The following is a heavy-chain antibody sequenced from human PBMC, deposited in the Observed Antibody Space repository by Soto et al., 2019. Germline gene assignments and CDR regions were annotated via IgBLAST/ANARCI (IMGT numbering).Heavy chain of an antibody. CDR3: GHRVLRAVFGLVTTTAIYFDF. CDR2: IYWDDDK. D-gene: IGHD3-3*01. V-gene: IGHV2-5*02. J-gene: IGHJ4*02. Sequence: QITLNESGPTVVRPTEPLTLTCRFSGFSLTTSGVGVGWVRQSPGKAPEWLALIYWDDDKRYSESLKSRLTITKDTSKNQVVLTVANLDPTDTATYYCGHRVLRAVFGLVTTTAIYFDFWGQGTPVAVSS. CDR1: GFSLTTSGVG.